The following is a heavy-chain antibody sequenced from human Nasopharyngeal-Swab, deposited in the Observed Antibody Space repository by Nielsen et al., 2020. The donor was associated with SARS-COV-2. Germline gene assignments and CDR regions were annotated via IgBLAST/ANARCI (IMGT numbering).Heavy chain of an antibody. CDR1: GGSISSSSYY. V-gene: IGHV4-39*07. D-gene: IGHD3-22*01. Sequence: ESLKISCTVSGGSISSSSYYWGWIRQPPGKGLEWIGSIYYSGSTYYNPSLKSRVTISVDTSKNQFSLKLSSVTAADTAGYYCARVYYDSSGYYYYYYYYMDVWGKGTTVTVSS. CDR3: ARVYYDSSGYYYYYYYYMDV. CDR2: IYYSGST. J-gene: IGHJ6*03.